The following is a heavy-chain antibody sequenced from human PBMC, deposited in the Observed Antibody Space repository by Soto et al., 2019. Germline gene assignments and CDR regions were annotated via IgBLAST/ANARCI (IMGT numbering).Heavy chain of an antibody. Sequence: SVKVSCKASGGTFSSYAISWVRQAPGQGLEWMGGIIPIFGTANYAQKFQGRVTITADESTSTAYMELSSLRSEDTAVYYCARNRWLPYSYFDYWGQGTLVTVSS. CDR3: ARNRWLPYSYFDY. V-gene: IGHV1-69*13. J-gene: IGHJ4*02. D-gene: IGHD5-12*01. CDR2: IIPIFGTA. CDR1: GGTFSSYA.